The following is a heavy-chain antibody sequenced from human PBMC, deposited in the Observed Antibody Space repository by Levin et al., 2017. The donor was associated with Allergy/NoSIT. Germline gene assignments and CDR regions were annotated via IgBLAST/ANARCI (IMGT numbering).Heavy chain of an antibody. Sequence: SVKVSCKASGGTFSSYAISWVRQAPGQGLEWMGGIIPIFGTANYAQKFQGRVTITADESTSTAYMELSSLRSEDTAVYYCARTTYCSSTSCYYNWFDPWGQGTLVTVSS. CDR2: IIPIFGTA. D-gene: IGHD2-2*01. V-gene: IGHV1-69*13. CDR1: GGTFSSYA. CDR3: ARTTYCSSTSCYYNWFDP. J-gene: IGHJ5*02.